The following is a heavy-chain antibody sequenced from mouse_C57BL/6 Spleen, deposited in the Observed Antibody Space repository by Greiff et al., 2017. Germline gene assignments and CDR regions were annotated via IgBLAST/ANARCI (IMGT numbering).Heavy chain of an antibody. J-gene: IGHJ4*01. CDR1: GYTFTSYW. CDR2: IDPNSGGT. D-gene: IGHD1-1*01. V-gene: IGHV1-72*01. CDR3: ARFIPAVAYYAMDY. Sequence: QVQLKQPGAELVKPGASVKLSCKASGYTFTSYWMHWVKQRPGRGLEWIGRIDPNSGGTKYNEKLKSKATLTVDKPCSTAYMQLGSLTSEDSAVYYCARFIPAVAYYAMDYWGQGTSVTVSS.